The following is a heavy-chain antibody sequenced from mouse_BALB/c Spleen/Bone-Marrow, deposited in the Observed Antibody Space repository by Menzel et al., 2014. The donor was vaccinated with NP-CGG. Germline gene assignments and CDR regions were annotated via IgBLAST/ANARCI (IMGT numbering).Heavy chain of an antibody. Sequence: EVMLVESGGGLVQPGGSLRLSCAASGFDFSRYWMSWVRQAPGKGLEWIGEINPDSSTINYTPSLKDRFIISRDNAKNTLYLQMSKVRSEDTALYYCARNGYYGYSDYWGQGTTLTVSS. CDR3: ARNGYYGYSDY. CDR1: GFDFSRYW. CDR2: INPDSSTI. V-gene: IGHV4-1*02. J-gene: IGHJ2*01. D-gene: IGHD2-1*01.